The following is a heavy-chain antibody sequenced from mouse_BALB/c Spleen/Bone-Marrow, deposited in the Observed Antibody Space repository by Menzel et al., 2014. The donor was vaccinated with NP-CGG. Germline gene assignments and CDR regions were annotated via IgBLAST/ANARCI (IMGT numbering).Heavy chain of an antibody. J-gene: IGHJ3*01. D-gene: IGHD2-5*01. Sequence: VQLKESGAELVKPGASVKLSCTASGFNIKDTYMHWVKQRPEQGLEWIGRIDPANGNTKYDPKFQGKATITADTSSNPANLQLSSLTSEDAAVYYRARNSNYGAWFAYWGQGTLVTVSA. V-gene: IGHV14-3*02. CDR1: GFNIKDTY. CDR3: ARNSNYGAWFAY. CDR2: IDPANGNT.